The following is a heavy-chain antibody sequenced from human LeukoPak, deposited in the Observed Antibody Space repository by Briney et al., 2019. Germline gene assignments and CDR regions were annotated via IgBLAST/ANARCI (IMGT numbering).Heavy chain of an antibody. CDR2: INPSSGNT. Sequence: EASVKVSCTTFGYTFIDDYLHWVRQAPGQGLEWRGWINPSSGNTRLAQKFQGRLFLTRDTSINTGYMELTSLRSDDTAVYYCTKRSDFDFWGQGTMVAVSS. D-gene: IGHD3-3*01. CDR1: GYTFIDDY. J-gene: IGHJ4*02. V-gene: IGHV1-2*02. CDR3: TKRSDFDF.